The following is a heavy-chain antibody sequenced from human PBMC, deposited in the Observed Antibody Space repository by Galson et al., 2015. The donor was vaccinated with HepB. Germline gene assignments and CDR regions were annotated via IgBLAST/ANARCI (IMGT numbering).Heavy chain of an antibody. D-gene: IGHD3-10*01. CDR2: INAGNGNT. CDR1: GYTFTSYA. J-gene: IGHJ6*02. V-gene: IGHV1-3*01. Sequence: SVKVSCKASGYTFTSYAMHWVRQAPGQRLEWMGWINAGNGNTKYSQKFQGRVTITRDTSASTAYMELSSLRSEDTAVYYCARDFGAYGSDGMDVWGQGTTVTVSS. CDR3: ARDFGAYGSDGMDV.